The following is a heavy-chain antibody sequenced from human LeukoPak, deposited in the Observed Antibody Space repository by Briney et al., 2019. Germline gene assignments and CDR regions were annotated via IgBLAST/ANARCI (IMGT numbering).Heavy chain of an antibody. CDR3: ARDGFYGAFDI. V-gene: IGHV3-66*01. Sequence: GGSLRLSCAASGFTVSSNYMTWVRQAPGKGLEWVSMIYSGGNTYSADSVKGRFTTSRDNSKNTLYLQMNSLRAEDTAVYYCARDGFYGAFDIWGQGTMVTVSS. D-gene: IGHD4-17*01. J-gene: IGHJ3*02. CDR1: GFTVSSNY. CDR2: IYSGGNT.